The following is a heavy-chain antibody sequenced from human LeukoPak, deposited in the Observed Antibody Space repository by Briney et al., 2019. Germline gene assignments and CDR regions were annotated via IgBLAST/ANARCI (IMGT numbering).Heavy chain of an antibody. CDR1: GLFNSYT. J-gene: IGHJ4*02. CDR2: ISSSGSYI. D-gene: IGHD6-19*01. V-gene: IGHV3-21*01. Sequence: PGGSLRLSCAASGLFNSYTMNWVRQAPGKGLEWVSSISSSGSYIYYADSVKGRFTISRDNAKKSLYLQMNSLRAEDTAVYYCARAGAYSSGWYYLDYWGQGTLVAVSS. CDR3: ARAGAYSSGWYYLDY.